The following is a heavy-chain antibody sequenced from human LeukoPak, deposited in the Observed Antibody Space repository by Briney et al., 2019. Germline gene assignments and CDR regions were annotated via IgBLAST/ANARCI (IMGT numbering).Heavy chain of an antibody. J-gene: IGHJ4*02. Sequence: ASVKVSCKASGGTFSSYAIGWVRQAPGQGLEWMGGIIPIFGTANYAQKFQGRVTITADESTSTAYMELSSLRSEDTAVYYCARADDFWSGYYLKYWGQGTLVTVSS. V-gene: IGHV1-69*01. D-gene: IGHD3-3*01. CDR1: GGTFSSYA. CDR2: IIPIFGTA. CDR3: ARADDFWSGYYLKY.